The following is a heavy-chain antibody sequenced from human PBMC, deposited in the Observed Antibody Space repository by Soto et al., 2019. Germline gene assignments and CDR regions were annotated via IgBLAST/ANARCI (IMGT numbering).Heavy chain of an antibody. V-gene: IGHV3-66*01. CDR2: IYGGDNT. Sequence: EVQLVEAGGDLVQPGGSLRLSCAASGFTVTSDYMSWVRQAPGKGLEWVSTIYGGDNTYYAVSVKGRFIISRDKSKNTLYLQMNNLRAEDTAVYNCARFPRIALAAFDCWGQGTLVTVSS. D-gene: IGHD6-19*01. CDR3: ARFPRIALAAFDC. CDR1: GFTVTSDY. J-gene: IGHJ4*02.